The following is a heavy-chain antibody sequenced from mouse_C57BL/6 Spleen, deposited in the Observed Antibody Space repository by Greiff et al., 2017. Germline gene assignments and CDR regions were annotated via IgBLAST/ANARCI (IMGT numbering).Heavy chain of an antibody. Sequence: EVQLMESGGGLVKPGGSLKLSCAASGFTFSSYAMSWVRQTPEKRLEWVATISDGGSYTYYPDNVKGRFTISRDNAKNNLYLQMSHLKSEDTAMCYCARDRELGGFDYWGQGTTLTVSS. CDR3: ARDRELGGFDY. CDR1: GFTFSSYA. V-gene: IGHV5-4*01. CDR2: ISDGGSYT. J-gene: IGHJ2*01. D-gene: IGHD4-1*01.